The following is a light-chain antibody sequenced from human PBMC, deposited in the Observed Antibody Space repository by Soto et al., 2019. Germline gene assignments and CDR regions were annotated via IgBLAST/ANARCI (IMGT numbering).Light chain of an antibody. CDR2: EVT. Sequence: QSVLTQPASVSGSPGQSITISCTGTSSDIGAYDYVSWYQHHPGQAPKLILFEVTDRPSGVSNRFSGSKSGNTASLTISGLQAEDEAGYYCSSYTSSFTGVFGGGTKLTVL. V-gene: IGLV2-14*01. J-gene: IGLJ3*02. CDR1: SSDIGAYDY. CDR3: SSYTSSFTGV.